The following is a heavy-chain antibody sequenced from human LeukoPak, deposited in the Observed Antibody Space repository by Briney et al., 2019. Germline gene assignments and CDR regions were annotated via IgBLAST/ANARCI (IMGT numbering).Heavy chain of an antibody. J-gene: IGHJ4*02. CDR3: ARGITMLRGVISYFDY. Sequence: GGSLRLSCATSRFTFRNYAMSWVRQGTGKGLEWVSAIGGSGGSTYYADSVKGRFTISRDNSRNTLYLQMNSLRAEDTAVYYCARGITMLRGVISYFDYWGQGTLVTVSS. D-gene: IGHD3-10*01. CDR1: RFTFRNYA. V-gene: IGHV3-23*01. CDR2: IGGSGGST.